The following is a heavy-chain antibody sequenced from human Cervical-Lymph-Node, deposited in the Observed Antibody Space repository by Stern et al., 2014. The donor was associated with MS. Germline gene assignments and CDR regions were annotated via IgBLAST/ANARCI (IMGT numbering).Heavy chain of an antibody. V-gene: IGHV5-51*01. CDR2: IFPGGSDI. J-gene: IGHJ4*02. CDR1: GYTFTSYW. Sequence: VQLEEYGPEVKRPGESLKISCQASGYTFTSYWIGGVRQMPGKGREWTAIIFPGGSDIRYSPSFQGQVPISADKSSSPAYLQWNTLKASDTAIYYCARQRYFDYWGQGTLVTVSS. CDR3: ARQRYFDY.